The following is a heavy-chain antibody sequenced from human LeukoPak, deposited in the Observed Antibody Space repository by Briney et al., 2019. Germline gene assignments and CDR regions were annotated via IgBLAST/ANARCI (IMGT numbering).Heavy chain of an antibody. D-gene: IGHD6-6*01. CDR3: ARVHSSWSGYFDY. Sequence: SQTLSLTCTVSGGSISSGDYYWGWIRQPPGKGLEWIGSIYHSGSTYYNPSLKSRVTISVDTSKNQFSLKLSSVTAADTAVYYCARVHSSWSGYFDYWGQGTLVTVSS. J-gene: IGHJ4*02. V-gene: IGHV4-39*07. CDR2: IYHSGST. CDR1: GGSISSGDYY.